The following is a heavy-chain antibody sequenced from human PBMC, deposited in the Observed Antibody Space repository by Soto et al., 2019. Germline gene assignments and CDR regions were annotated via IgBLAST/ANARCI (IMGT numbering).Heavy chain of an antibody. D-gene: IGHD3-9*01. V-gene: IGHV1-69*06. Sequence: QEQLVQSGAEVKKPGSSVKVSCKASGGTFSSNAISWVRQAPGQGLEWMGGIIPIYASPNYAQNFQGRVTVTADKATSTAYLELSRLKFADSAIYYCAVTVTGSRSPLAHWGRGTLVIVSS. CDR2: IIPIYASP. CDR1: GGTFSSNA. CDR3: AVTVTGSRSPLAH. J-gene: IGHJ4*02.